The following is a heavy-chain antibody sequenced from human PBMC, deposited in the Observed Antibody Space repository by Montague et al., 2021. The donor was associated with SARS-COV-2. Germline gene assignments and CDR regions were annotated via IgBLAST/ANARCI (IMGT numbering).Heavy chain of an antibody. V-gene: IGHV4-39*01. Sequence: SETLSLTCTVSGGSISSSSYFWGWIRQPPGKGLEWIGSIYYSGSTYYXXXLKSRVTISVDTSKNQFSLKLSSVTAADTAVFYCARKTSRGLTIFGVVTASYCFDYWGQGTLVTVSS. CDR2: IYYSGST. CDR3: ARKTSRGLTIFGVVTASYCFDY. CDR1: GGSISSSSYF. J-gene: IGHJ4*02. D-gene: IGHD3-3*01.